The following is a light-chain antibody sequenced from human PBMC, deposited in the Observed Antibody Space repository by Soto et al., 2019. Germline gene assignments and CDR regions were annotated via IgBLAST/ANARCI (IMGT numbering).Light chain of an antibody. CDR3: QQYGSSPRT. J-gene: IGKJ2*01. CDR1: QSVTSSY. CDR2: GAS. V-gene: IGKV3-20*01. Sequence: EIVLTQSPGTLSLSPGERATLSCRASQSVTSSYLAWYQQKPAQAPRLLIYGASSRATGIPDRFSGSGSGTDFTLTINRLKPEDFAVYYCQQYGSSPRTFGQGTKLEIK.